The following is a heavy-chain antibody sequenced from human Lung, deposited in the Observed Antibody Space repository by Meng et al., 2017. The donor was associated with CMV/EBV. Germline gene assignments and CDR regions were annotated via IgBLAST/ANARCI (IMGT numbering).Heavy chain of an antibody. Sequence: QVQLVESGSELKKPGASVKGACKASGYTFSTYTINWVRQAHGRGLEWMGWISTNTGTPTYTQGFTGRFVFSLDTSVSTAYLQISSLKAEDTAVYYCARGGNFDPWGQGTLVTVSS. J-gene: IGHJ5*02. D-gene: IGHD2/OR15-2a*01. V-gene: IGHV7-4-1*02. CDR2: ISTNTGTP. CDR1: GYTFSTYT. CDR3: ARGGNFDP.